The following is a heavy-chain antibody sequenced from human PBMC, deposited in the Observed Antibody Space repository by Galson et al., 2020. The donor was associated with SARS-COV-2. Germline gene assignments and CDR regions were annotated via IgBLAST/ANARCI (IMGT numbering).Heavy chain of an antibody. CDR2: IYYSGST. J-gene: IGHJ4*02. Sequence: NPSETLSPTCTVSGGSISSYYWSWIRQPPGTGLEWIGYIYYSGSTNYNPSLKTRVTISVDTSKNQFSLQLSSVTAADTAVYYCARGFDYWGQGTLVTVSS. CDR3: ARGFDY. CDR1: GGSISSYY. V-gene: IGHV4-59*01.